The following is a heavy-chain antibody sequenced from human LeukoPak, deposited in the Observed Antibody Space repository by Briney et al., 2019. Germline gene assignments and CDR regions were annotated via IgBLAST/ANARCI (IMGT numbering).Heavy chain of an antibody. D-gene: IGHD4-17*01. J-gene: IGHJ4*02. CDR1: GYTFTGYY. CDR2: INPNSGGT. CDR3: ARVRHGDYAENYFDY. Sequence: ASVNVCFKAAGYTFTGYYMRWVRQAPAQGLEWMGWINPNSGGTNYAQKFQGRVTMTRDTSISTAYMELSRLRSDDTAVYYCARVRHGDYAENYFDYWGQGTLVTVSS. V-gene: IGHV1-2*02.